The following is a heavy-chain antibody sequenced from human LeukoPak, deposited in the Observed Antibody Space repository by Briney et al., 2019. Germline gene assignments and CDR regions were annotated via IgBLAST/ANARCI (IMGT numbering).Heavy chain of an antibody. CDR2: ISSDNGNT. Sequence: GASVKVSCKASGYTFTSYGISWVRQAPGQGLEWMGWISSDNGNTNYAQKLQGRVTMTTDTSTSTAYMELRSLRSDDTAVYYCARDPTLGGSPFYFDYWGQGTLVTVSS. D-gene: IGHD1-26*01. J-gene: IGHJ4*02. CDR1: GYTFTSYG. CDR3: ARDPTLGGSPFYFDY. V-gene: IGHV1-18*01.